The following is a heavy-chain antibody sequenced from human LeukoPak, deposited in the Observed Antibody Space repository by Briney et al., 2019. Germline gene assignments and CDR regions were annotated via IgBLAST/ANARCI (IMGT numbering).Heavy chain of an antibody. CDR2: IYSGGST. V-gene: IGHV3-53*05. CDR3: ARERERLQLWSNTFDY. D-gene: IGHD5-18*01. J-gene: IGHJ4*02. Sequence: PGGSLRLSCAASGFTVSSNYMSWVRQAPGKGLEWVSVIYSGGSTYYADSVKGRFTISRDNSKNTLYLQMNSLRAEDTAVYYCARERERLQLWSNTFDYWGQGTLVTVSS. CDR1: GFTVSSNY.